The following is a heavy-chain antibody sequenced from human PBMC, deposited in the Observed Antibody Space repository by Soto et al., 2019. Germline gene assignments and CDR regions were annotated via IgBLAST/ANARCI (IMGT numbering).Heavy chain of an antibody. Sequence: PGGSQRLSCAACGFTFSSHGMSWVRQTKKKGLEWVSAISGRGGSTYYADSVKGRFTISRDNSKNTLYLQMNSLRAEDTAVYFCSKESGYDTGCQQQASNWGQGTLVTVSS. J-gene: IGHJ4*02. CDR2: ISGRGGST. CDR1: GFTFSSHG. D-gene: IGHD5-12*01. V-gene: IGHV3-23*01. CDR3: SKESGYDTGCQQQASN.